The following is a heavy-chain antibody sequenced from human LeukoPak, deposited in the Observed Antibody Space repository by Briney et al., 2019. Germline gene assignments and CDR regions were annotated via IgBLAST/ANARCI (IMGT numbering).Heavy chain of an antibody. Sequence: GGSLRLSCAASGFTFSSYSMNWVRQAPGKGLEWLSSISSSNFYIHYADSIKGRFTISRDDAKNSLYLQMNGLRAEDTAVYYCARVLDGYNLSPCDYWGQGTLVTVSS. V-gene: IGHV3-21*01. CDR2: ISSSNFYI. D-gene: IGHD5-24*01. CDR1: GFTFSSYS. J-gene: IGHJ4*02. CDR3: ARVLDGYNLSPCDY.